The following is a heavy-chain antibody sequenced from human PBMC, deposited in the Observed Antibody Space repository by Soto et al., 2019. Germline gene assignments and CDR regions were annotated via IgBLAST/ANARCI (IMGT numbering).Heavy chain of an antibody. D-gene: IGHD3-22*01. V-gene: IGHV4-30-4*01. J-gene: IGHJ6*02. CDR2: IYYSGST. CDR1: GGSISSGDYY. Sequence: SETLSLTCTVSGGSISSGDYYWSWIRQPPGKGLEWIGYIYYSGSTYYNPSLKSRVTISVDTSKNQFSLKLSSVTAADTAVYYCARGRSSGYYYWGYYYYGMDVWGQGTTVTVSS. CDR3: ARGRSSGYYYWGYYYYGMDV.